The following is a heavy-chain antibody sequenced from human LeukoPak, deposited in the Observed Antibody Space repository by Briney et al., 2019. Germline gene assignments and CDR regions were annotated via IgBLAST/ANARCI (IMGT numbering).Heavy chain of an antibody. CDR3: AHRQMSTFDY. CDR1: GFSLTTGNVA. D-gene: IGHD5-24*01. V-gene: IGHV2-5*01. J-gene: IGHJ4*02. Sequence: SGPTPVNPTQTLTLTCTFSGFSLTTGNVAVAWIRQPPGKALEWLAVIYGNDDKRYSPSLMSRLSITKDTSKNQVVLTMTNMDPADTATYFCAHRQMSTFDYWGQGALVTVSS. CDR2: IYGNDDK.